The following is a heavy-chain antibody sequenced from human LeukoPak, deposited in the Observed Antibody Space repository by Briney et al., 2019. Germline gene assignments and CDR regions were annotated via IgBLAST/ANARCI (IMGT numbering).Heavy chain of an antibody. J-gene: IGHJ4*02. V-gene: IGHV3-74*01. CDR1: GFTFSSYW. Sequence: PGGSLRLSCAASGFTFSSYWMHWVRQAPGKGRVWVSRINSDGSSTSYADSVKGRFTISRDNAKNTLYLQMNSLRAEDTAVYYCARGGSRRWLQSSFGYWGQGTLVTVSS. CDR3: ARGGSRRWLQSSFGY. D-gene: IGHD5-24*01. CDR2: INSDGSST.